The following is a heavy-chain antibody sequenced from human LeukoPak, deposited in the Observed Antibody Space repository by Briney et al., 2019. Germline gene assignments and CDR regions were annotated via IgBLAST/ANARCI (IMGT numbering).Heavy chain of an antibody. CDR1: GVSISSGDYS. J-gene: IGHJ4*02. Sequence: SETLSLTCAVSGVSISSGDYSWSWIRQPPGKGLEWIGYIYHSGSTYYNPSLKSRVTISVDRSKNQFSLKLSSVTAADTAVYYCVLGTYYDSSGYFDYWGQGTLVTVSS. D-gene: IGHD3-22*01. CDR3: VLGTYYDSSGYFDY. V-gene: IGHV4-30-2*01. CDR2: IYHSGST.